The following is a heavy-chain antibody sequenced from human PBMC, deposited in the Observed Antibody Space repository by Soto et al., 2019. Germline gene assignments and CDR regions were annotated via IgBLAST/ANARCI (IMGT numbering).Heavy chain of an antibody. CDR1: GYSFPSDW. CDR2: IYPADSDT. Sequence: GESLKISCKGSGYSFPSDWIGWVRQMPGKGLEWMGSIYPADSDTRYSPAFQGQVTISADKSIRTAYLQWSSLKASNTAMYYCARRRRSSIPYYYYGMDVWGQGTTVTVSS. J-gene: IGHJ6*02. CDR3: ARRRRSSIPYYYYGMDV. D-gene: IGHD6-13*01. V-gene: IGHV5-51*01.